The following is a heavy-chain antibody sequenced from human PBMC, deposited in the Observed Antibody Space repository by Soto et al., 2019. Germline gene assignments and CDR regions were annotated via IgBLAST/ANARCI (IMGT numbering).Heavy chain of an antibody. D-gene: IGHD2-2*01. CDR2: IKQDGSEK. CDR3: ASAQVPPIPANYYYYYMDV. J-gene: IGHJ6*03. CDR1: GFTFSSYW. Sequence: GGSLRLSCAASGFTFSSYWMSWVRQAPGKGLEWVANIKQDGSEKYYVDSVKGRFTISRDNAKNSLYLQMNSLRAEDTAVYYCASAQVPPIPANYYYYYMDVWGKGTTVTVSS. V-gene: IGHV3-7*01.